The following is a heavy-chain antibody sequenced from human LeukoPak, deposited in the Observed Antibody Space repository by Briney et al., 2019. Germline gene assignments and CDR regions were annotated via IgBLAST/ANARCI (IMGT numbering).Heavy chain of an antibody. J-gene: IGHJ5*02. CDR1: GGSISSGDYY. V-gene: IGHV4-30-4*01. CDR3: ARDRGHTVTTQESNWFDP. D-gene: IGHD4-17*01. CDR2: IYYSGST. Sequence: PSETLSLTCTVSGGSISSGDYYWSWIRHPPGKGLEWIGYIYYSGSTYYNPSLKSRVTISVDTSKNQFSLKLSSVTAADTAVYYCARDRGHTVTTQESNWFDPWGQGTLVTVSS.